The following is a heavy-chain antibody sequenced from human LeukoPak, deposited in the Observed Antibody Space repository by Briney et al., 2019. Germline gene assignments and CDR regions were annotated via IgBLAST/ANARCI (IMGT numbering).Heavy chain of an antibody. J-gene: IGHJ4*02. CDR2: ISSSSSYI. D-gene: IGHD3-22*01. Sequence: EGSLRLSCAASGFTFSSYAMNWVRQAPGKGLEWVSSISSSSSYIYYADSVKGRFTISRDNAKNSLYLQMNSLRAEDTAVYYCARQWYDSGYYYELDYWGQGTLVTVSS. CDR1: GFTFSSYA. V-gene: IGHV3-21*01. CDR3: ARQWYDSGYYYELDY.